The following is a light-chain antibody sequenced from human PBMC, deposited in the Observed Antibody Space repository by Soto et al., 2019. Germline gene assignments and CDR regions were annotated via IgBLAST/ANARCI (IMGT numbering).Light chain of an antibody. J-gene: IGLJ2*01. CDR1: SSDVGGYNY. Sequence: QPVLTQPASVSGSPGQSITISCTGTSSDVGGYNYVSWYQQYPGKAPKLMIYDVTNRPSGVSNRFSGSKSGNTASLTISGLQAEDEADYYCSSCASSSPWVFGGGTSSPS. V-gene: IGLV2-14*01. CDR2: DVT. CDR3: SSCASSSPWV.